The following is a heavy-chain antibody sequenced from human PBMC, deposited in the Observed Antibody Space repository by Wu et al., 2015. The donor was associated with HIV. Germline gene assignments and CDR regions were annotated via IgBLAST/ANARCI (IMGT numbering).Heavy chain of an antibody. CDR3: ARELGEGFGYYYYGMDV. J-gene: IGHJ6*02. D-gene: IGHD3-10*01. Sequence: QVQLVQSGAEVKKPGASVKVSCKASGYTFTSYYMHWVRQAPGQGLEWMGIINPSGGSTSYAQKFQGRVTMTRDTSTSTVYMELSSLRSEDTAVYYCARELGEGFGYYYYGMDVWGQGTTVTVSS. V-gene: IGHV1-46*01. CDR1: GYTFTSYY. CDR2: INPSGGST.